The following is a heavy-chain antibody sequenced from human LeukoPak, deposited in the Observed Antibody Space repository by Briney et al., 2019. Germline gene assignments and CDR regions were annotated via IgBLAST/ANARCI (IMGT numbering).Heavy chain of an antibody. D-gene: IGHD3-10*01. CDR1: GYTFTSYD. J-gene: IGHJ5*02. Sequence: ASVKVSCKASGYTFTSYDINWVRQATGQGLEWMGWMNPNSGNTGYAQKFQGRVTITRNTSISTAYMELSSLRSEDTAVYYCARFTGEGNRFDPWGQGTLVTVSS. CDR2: MNPNSGNT. V-gene: IGHV1-8*03. CDR3: ARFTGEGNRFDP.